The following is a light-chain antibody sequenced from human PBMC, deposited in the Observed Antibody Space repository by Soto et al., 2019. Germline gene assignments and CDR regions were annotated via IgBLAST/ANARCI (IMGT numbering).Light chain of an antibody. Sequence: QYALXXPPSASGSPGQSVTISCTXTSSDVGTHGYVSRYQQHAGKAPKLMIYDVTKRPSGVPDRFSGSKSANTASLTVSGLQAEDEADYYCMCYAGGNNWVFGGGTKLTVL. V-gene: IGLV2-8*01. CDR3: MCYAGGNNWV. CDR1: SSDVGTHGY. CDR2: DVT. J-gene: IGLJ3*02.